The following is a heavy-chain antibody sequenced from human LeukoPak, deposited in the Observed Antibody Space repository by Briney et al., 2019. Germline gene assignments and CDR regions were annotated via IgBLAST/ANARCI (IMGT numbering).Heavy chain of an antibody. CDR2: IIPIFGTA. Sequence: ASVKVSCKASGGTFSSYAISWVRQAPGQGLEWMGGIIPIFGTANYAQKFQGRVTITTDESTSTAYMELSSLRSEDTAVYYCARGRRIAVAGTGGHWYFDLWGRGTLVTVSS. CDR1: GGTFSSYA. V-gene: IGHV1-69*05. J-gene: IGHJ2*01. D-gene: IGHD6-19*01. CDR3: ARGRRIAVAGTGGHWYFDL.